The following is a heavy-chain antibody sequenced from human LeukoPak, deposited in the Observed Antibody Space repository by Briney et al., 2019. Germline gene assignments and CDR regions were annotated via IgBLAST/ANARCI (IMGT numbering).Heavy chain of an antibody. D-gene: IGHD2-2*01. CDR2: MNPNSGNT. CDR3: ARVTRLCAN. CDR1: GNTFTTYD. Sequence: ASVKVSCKASGNTFTTYDINGVRQATGQGHEWMGWMNPNSGNTGYAQKFQGRVTITRNTSISTAYMELSSLRSGDTAVYYCARVTRLCANGGEGTLVTVSS. V-gene: IGHV1-8*03. J-gene: IGHJ4*02.